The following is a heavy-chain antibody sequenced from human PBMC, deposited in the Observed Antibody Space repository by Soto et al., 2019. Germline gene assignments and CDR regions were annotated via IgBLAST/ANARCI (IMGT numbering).Heavy chain of an antibody. CDR3: ASPKIAFYNWFEP. CDR2: IYYSGST. CDR1: GGSNNSSSYY. V-gene: IGHV4-39*01. J-gene: IGHJ5*02. Sequence: PSETLSLTCTVSGGSNNSSSYYWGWIREPPGKGLEWIGSIYYSGSTYYNPSLKSRVTISVDTSKNQFSLKLSSVTAADTAVYYCASPKIAFYNWFEPWGQGTLVTVSS. D-gene: IGHD3-3*02.